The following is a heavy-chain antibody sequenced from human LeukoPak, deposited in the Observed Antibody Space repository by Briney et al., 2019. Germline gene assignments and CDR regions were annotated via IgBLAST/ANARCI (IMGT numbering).Heavy chain of an antibody. CDR1: GLTFSSYS. CDR2: ISSSSSTI. D-gene: IGHD1-1*01. Sequence: GGSLRLSCAASGLTFSSYSMNWVRQAPGKGQEWVSYISSSSSTIYYADSVKGRFTISRDNAKNSLYLQMNSLRAEDTAVYYCARDSKNGGPYFDYWGQGTLVTVSS. CDR3: ARDSKNGGPYFDY. V-gene: IGHV3-48*01. J-gene: IGHJ4*02.